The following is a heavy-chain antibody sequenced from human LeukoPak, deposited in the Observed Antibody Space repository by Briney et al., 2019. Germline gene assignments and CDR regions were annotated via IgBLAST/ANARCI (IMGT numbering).Heavy chain of an antibody. Sequence: PGGSLRLSCAASGFTFSSSWMTWVRQAPGKGLEWVASINEDGGEIHYVDSVKGRFTISRDNAKNSLYLQMNSLRTDDTAVYYCAREPTPFGSGSYPPTGGGYYYMDVWGKGTAVTISS. D-gene: IGHD3-10*01. CDR2: INEDGGEI. J-gene: IGHJ6*03. CDR3: AREPTPFGSGSYPPTGGGYYYMDV. V-gene: IGHV3-7*01. CDR1: GFTFSSSW.